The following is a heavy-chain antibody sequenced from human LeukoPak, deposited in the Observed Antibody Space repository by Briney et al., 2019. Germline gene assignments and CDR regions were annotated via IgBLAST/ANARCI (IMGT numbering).Heavy chain of an antibody. D-gene: IGHD2/OR15-2a*01. CDR3: VFLFDY. Sequence: GGSLRLSCAASGFTFSSYWMHWVRQAPGKGLVWVSRINSDGSSTSYADSVKGRFTISRDNARNSLYLQMNSLRAEDTAVYYCVFLFDYWGQGNLVTVSS. V-gene: IGHV3-74*01. CDR1: GFTFSSYW. CDR2: INSDGSST. J-gene: IGHJ4*02.